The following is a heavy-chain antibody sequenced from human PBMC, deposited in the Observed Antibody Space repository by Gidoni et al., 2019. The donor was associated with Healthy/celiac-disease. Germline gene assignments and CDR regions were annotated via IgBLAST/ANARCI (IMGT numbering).Heavy chain of an antibody. J-gene: IGHJ1*01. V-gene: IGHV1-69*01. Sequence: QVQLVQSGAEVKKPGSSVKVSCKASGGTFSRYAISWVRQAPGQGLEWMGGIIPIFGTANYAQKFQGRVTITADESTSTAYMELSSLRSEDTAVYYCARDPAAAGGAEYFQHWGQGTLVTVSS. CDR3: ARDPAAAGGAEYFQH. CDR1: GGTFSRYA. CDR2: IIPIFGTA. D-gene: IGHD6-13*01.